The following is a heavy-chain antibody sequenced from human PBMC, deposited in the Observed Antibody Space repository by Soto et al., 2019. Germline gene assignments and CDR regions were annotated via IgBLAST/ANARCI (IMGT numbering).Heavy chain of an antibody. V-gene: IGHV4-39*01. CDR3: ASGVYDFWSRDAWFDP. CDR2: IYYSGST. D-gene: IGHD3-3*01. CDR1: GGSISSSSYY. J-gene: IGHJ5*02. Sequence: SETLSLTCTVSGGSISSSSYYWGWIRQPPGKGLEWIGSIYYSGSTYYNPSLKSRVTISVDTSKNQFSLKLSSVTAADTAVYYCASGVYDFWSRDAWFDPWGQGTLVTVSS.